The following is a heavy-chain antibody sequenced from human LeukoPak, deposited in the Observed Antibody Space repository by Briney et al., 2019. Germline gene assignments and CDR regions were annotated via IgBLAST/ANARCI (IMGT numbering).Heavy chain of an antibody. D-gene: IGHD3-10*01. Sequence: GGSLRLSCAASGFNFNSYSMSWVRQAPGKGLEWVGFIRSKAYGGTTEYAASVKGRFTISRDDSKSIAYLQMNSLKTEDTAVYYCTRERGPFDYWGQGTLVTVSS. CDR2: IRSKAYGGTT. CDR3: TRERGPFDY. V-gene: IGHV3-49*04. CDR1: GFNFNSYS. J-gene: IGHJ4*02.